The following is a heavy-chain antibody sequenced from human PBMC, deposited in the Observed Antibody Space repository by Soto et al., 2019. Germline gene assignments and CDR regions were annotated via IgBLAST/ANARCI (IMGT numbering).Heavy chain of an antibody. CDR1: NGSISTTSYN. V-gene: IGHV4-39*01. CDR3: PRHGSF. Sequence: QMQLQESGPGLVKPSETLSLTCTVSNGSISTTSYNWGWIRQSPGKGLEWIGTIYYTGSTSYNPSLKSRVTIAVNTSKIQCSLQLATVTDANTAVSYSPRHGSFWGQGALVIVAS. CDR2: IYYTGST. J-gene: IGHJ4*02. D-gene: IGHD3-16*02.